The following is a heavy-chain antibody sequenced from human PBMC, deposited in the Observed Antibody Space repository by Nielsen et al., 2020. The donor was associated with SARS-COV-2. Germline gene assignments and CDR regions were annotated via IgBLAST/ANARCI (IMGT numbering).Heavy chain of an antibody. V-gene: IGHV3-30-3*01. J-gene: IGHJ3*02. CDR3: ARVLSYTFDI. D-gene: IGHD3-3*01. CDR2: MSYDGNIQ. Sequence: GGSLRLSCAASGFSFSTYAMHWVRQAPGKGLEWVAVMSYDGNIQYYADSVKGRFTISRDNAKNSLYLQMNSLRAEDTAVYYCARVLSYTFDIWGQGTMVTVSS. CDR1: GFSFSTYA.